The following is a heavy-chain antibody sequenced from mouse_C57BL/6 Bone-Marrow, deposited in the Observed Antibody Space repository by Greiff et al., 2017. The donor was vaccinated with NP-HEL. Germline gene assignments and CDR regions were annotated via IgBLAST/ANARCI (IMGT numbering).Heavy chain of an antibody. CDR1: GYSFTDYN. V-gene: IGHV1-39*01. J-gene: IGHJ3*01. Sequence: EVQLQQSGPELVKPGASVKISCKASGYSFTDYNMNWVKQSNGKSLEWIGVINPNSGTTSYNQKFKGKATLTVDQSSSTAYMQLNSLTSEDSAVYYGARCPDYYGSSDAAWFAYWGQGTLVTVSA. CDR2: INPNSGTT. D-gene: IGHD1-1*01. CDR3: ARCPDYYGSSDAAWFAY.